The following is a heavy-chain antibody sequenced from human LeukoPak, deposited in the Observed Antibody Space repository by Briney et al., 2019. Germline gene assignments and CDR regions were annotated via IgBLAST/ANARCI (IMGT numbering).Heavy chain of an antibody. Sequence: GRSLRLSCAASGFTFSIYGMQWVCQAPGKGVERVAVISYDGGNKNYASSVKGRFTISRNNSKNTLYLQMNSLRAEDTAVYYCAKDFSSSWHDALDIWGQGTMVTVSS. V-gene: IGHV3-30*18. CDR1: GFTFSIYG. D-gene: IGHD6-13*01. J-gene: IGHJ3*02. CDR2: ISYDGGNK. CDR3: AKDFSSSWHDALDI.